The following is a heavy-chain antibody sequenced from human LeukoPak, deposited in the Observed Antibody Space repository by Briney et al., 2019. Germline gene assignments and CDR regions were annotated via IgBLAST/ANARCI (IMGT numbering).Heavy chain of an antibody. V-gene: IGHV3-21*01. CDR2: ISSSSSYI. CDR1: GFTFSSYS. D-gene: IGHD3-22*01. CDR3: ARDLGDSSDFDY. J-gene: IGHJ4*02. Sequence: GGPLRLSCAASGFTFSSYSMNWVRQAPGKGLEWVSSISSSSSYIYYADSVKGRFTISRDNAKNSLYLQMNSLRAEDTAVYYCARDLGDSSDFDYWGQGTLVTVSS.